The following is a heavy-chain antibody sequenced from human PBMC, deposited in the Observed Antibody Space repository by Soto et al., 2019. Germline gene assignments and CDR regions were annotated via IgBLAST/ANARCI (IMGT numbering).Heavy chain of an antibody. D-gene: IGHD2-15*01. CDR2: IDYNGVT. CDR1: GGSIYRSGYY. Sequence: SETLSLTCTVSGGSIYRSGYYWGWIRQPPGRGLEWIGNIDYNGVTYSNPSLKSRVTISRDTSKNQFSLKLTSVTAADTALYYCGKVLVGATGHTDSDSWGPGTPVTFSS. J-gene: IGHJ4*02. V-gene: IGHV4-39*01. CDR3: GKVLVGATGHTDSDS.